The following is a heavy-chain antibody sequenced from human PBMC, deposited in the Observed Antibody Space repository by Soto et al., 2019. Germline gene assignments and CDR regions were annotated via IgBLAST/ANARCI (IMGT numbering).Heavy chain of an antibody. Sequence: QVQLVQSGAEVKKPGSSVTVSCKASGGTFNSHAVNWVRRAPGQGLEWMGGFIPVLGTANYAQKFQGRLTITADRSKTTDYMELTSLVSEDTAVYYCARGAFGGGYYANFDHWGQGTLVTVSS. CDR3: ARGAFGGGYYANFDH. V-gene: IGHV1-69*06. J-gene: IGHJ4*02. CDR1: GGTFNSHA. D-gene: IGHD3-3*01. CDR2: FIPVLGTA.